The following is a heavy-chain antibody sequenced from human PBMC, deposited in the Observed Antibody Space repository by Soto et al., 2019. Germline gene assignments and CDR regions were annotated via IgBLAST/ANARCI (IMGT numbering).Heavy chain of an antibody. CDR2: IYHSGST. CDR1: GGSISSGGYS. D-gene: IGHD1-26*01. V-gene: IGHV4-30-2*01. J-gene: IGHJ4*02. CDR3: AGWDELRHLFDY. Sequence: QLQLQESGSGLVKPSQTLSLTCAVSGGSISSGGYSWSWIRQPPGKGLEWIGYIYHSGSTYYNPSLKSRVTISVDRSKNQFSLKLSSVTAADTAVYYCAGWDELRHLFDYWGQGTLVTVSS.